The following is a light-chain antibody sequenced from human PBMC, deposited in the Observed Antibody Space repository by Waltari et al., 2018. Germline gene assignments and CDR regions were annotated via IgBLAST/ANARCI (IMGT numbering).Light chain of an antibody. CDR2: DVS. J-gene: IGLJ2*01. V-gene: IGLV2-11*01. CDR1: SSDVGGYNY. Sequence: QSALTQPRSVSGSPGQSVTISCTGTSSDVGGYNYVSWYQQHPGKAPKLMIYDVSKRPSGVPVRVSGCKSGNTASLTISGLQAEDEADYYCCSYAGSYTLVFGGGTKLTVL. CDR3: CSYAGSYTLV.